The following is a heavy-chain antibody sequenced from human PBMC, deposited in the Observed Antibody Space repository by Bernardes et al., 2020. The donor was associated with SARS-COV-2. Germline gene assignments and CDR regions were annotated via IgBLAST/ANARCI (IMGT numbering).Heavy chain of an antibody. Sequence: VPTLVKPTQTLTLTCTFSGFSLSTSGLGVGWIRQPPGKALEWLALIYWDDDKRYSPSLRSRLTITKDTSKNQVVLTMTNMDPVDTATYYCARWFGMITRAWFDPWGQGTLVTVSS. CDR2: IYWDDDK. V-gene: IGHV2-5*02. CDR3: ARWFGMITRAWFDP. CDR1: GFSLSTSGLG. J-gene: IGHJ5*02. D-gene: IGHD3-16*01.